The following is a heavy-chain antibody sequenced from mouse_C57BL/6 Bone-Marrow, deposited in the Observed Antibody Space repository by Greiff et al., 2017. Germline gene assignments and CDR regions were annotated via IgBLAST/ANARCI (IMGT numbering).Heavy chain of an antibody. D-gene: IGHD1-1*01. Sequence: QVQLQQPGAELVKPGASVKLSCKASGYTFTSYWMQWVNQRPGQGLEWIGEIDPSASYTNYNQKFKGKATLTVDPSSRTAYMQLSSLTSGDSAVYYCARRPSITHYWGQGTSVTVSS. CDR3: ARRPSITHY. J-gene: IGHJ4*01. CDR2: IDPSASYT. V-gene: IGHV1-50*01. CDR1: GYTFTSYW.